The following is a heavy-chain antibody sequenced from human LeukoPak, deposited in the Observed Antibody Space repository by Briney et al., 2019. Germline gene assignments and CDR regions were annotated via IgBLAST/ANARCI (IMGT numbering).Heavy chain of an antibody. CDR2: INWNGGST. CDR3: ARVTGDGHYVVYYYYYYMDV. Sequence: GGSLRLSCAASGFTFDDYGMSWVRQAPGKGLEWVSGINWNGGSTGYADSVKGRFTISRDNAKNSLYLQMNSLRAEDTALYYCARVTGDGHYVVYYYYYYMDVWGKGTTVTVSS. V-gene: IGHV3-20*04. J-gene: IGHJ6*03. CDR1: GFTFDDYG. D-gene: IGHD4-17*01.